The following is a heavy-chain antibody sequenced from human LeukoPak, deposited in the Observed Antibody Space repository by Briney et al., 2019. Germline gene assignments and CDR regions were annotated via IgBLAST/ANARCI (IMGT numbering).Heavy chain of an antibody. CDR2: IWYDGSNK. CDR3: ARDYYDSSGYYPPQKTEH. V-gene: IGHV3-33*01. D-gene: IGHD3-22*01. J-gene: IGHJ4*02. Sequence: PGGSLRLSCAASGFTFSSYGMHWVRQAPGKGLEWVAVIWYDGSNKYYADSVKGRFTISRDNSKNTLYLQMNSLRAEDTAVYYCARDYYDSSGYYPPQKTEHWGQGTLVTVS. CDR1: GFTFSSYG.